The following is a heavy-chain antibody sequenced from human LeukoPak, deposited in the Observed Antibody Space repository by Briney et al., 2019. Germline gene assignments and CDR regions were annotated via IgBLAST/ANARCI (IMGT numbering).Heavy chain of an antibody. D-gene: IGHD3-3*01. J-gene: IGHJ4*02. CDR2: INHGGTT. CDR3: ARVVTVFGVVTISYFDY. V-gene: IGHV4-34*01. CDR1: GGSFSGYF. Sequence: SETLSLTCAVSGGSFSGYFRSWIRQPPGKGLEWLGEINHGGTTNYNPSLKSRVTMSIDTSKNQFSLRLTSVTAADTAVYYCARVVTVFGVVTISYFDYWGQGTLVTVSS.